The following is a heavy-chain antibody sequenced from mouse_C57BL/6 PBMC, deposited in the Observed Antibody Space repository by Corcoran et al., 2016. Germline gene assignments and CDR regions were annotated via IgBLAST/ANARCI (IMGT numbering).Heavy chain of an antibody. D-gene: IGHD2-3*01. CDR3: ARYYDGYCIAY. J-gene: IGHJ3*01. Sequence: EVQLQQSGPELVKPGASVKISCKASGYTFTDYYMNWVKQSHGKSLEWIGDINPNNGGTSYNQKFKGKATLTVDKSSSTAYMELRSLTSEDSAVYYCARYYDGYCIAYWGQGTLVTVSA. CDR1: GYTFTDYY. V-gene: IGHV1-26*01. CDR2: INPNNGGT.